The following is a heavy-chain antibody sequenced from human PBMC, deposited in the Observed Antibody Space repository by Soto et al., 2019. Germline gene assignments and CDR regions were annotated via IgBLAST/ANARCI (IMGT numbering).Heavy chain of an antibody. J-gene: IGHJ6*02. CDR1: GGNFSNYA. Sequence: QVHLLQSGGEVKKPGSSVKVSCKASGGNFSNYAISWVRQAPGQGLEWMGGIIPFFGSGNYAQKFQGKVTITADEATNTAYMELSSLRSEDTAIYYCARDLPDNALLETPSYSYGMDVWGHGTPVTVSS. V-gene: IGHV1-69*01. CDR3: ARDLPDNALLETPSYSYGMDV. D-gene: IGHD3-16*01. CDR2: IIPFFGSG.